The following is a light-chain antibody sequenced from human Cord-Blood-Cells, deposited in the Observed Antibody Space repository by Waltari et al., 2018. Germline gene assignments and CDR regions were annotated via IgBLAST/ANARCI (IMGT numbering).Light chain of an antibody. V-gene: IGLV2-14*01. CDR1: SSDVGGYNY. J-gene: IGLJ2*01. CDR3: SSYTSSSNVV. Sequence: QSALTQPASVSGSPGQSITISCTGTSSDVGGYNYVSWYQQHPGKAPCLLLYDVSKRHAGVSMRCSGSKSGNRASLTISGIQAEDEADYSCSSYTSSSNVVFGGGTKLTVL. CDR2: DVS.